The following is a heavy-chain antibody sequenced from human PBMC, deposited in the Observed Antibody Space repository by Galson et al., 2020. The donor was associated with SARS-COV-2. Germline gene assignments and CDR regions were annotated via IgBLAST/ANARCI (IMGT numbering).Heavy chain of an antibody. CDR1: GGSISSSNYY. CDR3: ARHGDCSSTSCYTGAFGI. CDR2: IYYSGNT. V-gene: IGHV4-39*01. D-gene: IGHD2-2*02. J-gene: IGHJ3*02. Sequence: SQTLSLTCTVSGGSISSSNYYWGWIRQPPGKGLEWIGSIYYSGNTYYNPSLKSPVTISVDTSQNQFSLKLSSVTAAHTAVYYCARHGDCSSTSCYTGAFGIWGRGTMVTVSS.